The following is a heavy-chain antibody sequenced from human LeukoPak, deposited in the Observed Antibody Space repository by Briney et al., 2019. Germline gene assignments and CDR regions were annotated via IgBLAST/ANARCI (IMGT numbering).Heavy chain of an antibody. CDR1: GGSISSYY. D-gene: IGHD3-22*01. V-gene: IGHV4-59*08. J-gene: IGHJ4*02. Sequence: SETLSLTCTVPGGSISSYYWTWIRQPPGKGLEWIGYIYYSGSTSYNPSLMSRVTFSVDTSRNQFSLKLSSVTAADTAVYYCARHGTYESSGYDFDYWGQGTLVTVSS. CDR2: IYYSGST. CDR3: ARHGTYESSGYDFDY.